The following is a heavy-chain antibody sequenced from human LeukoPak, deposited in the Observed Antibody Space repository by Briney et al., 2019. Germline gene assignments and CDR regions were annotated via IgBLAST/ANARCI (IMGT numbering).Heavy chain of an antibody. V-gene: IGHV3-53*01. CDR2: IYAGGYT. CDR1: GFTVSSNY. D-gene: IGHD2-2*01. J-gene: IGHJ4*02. Sequence: GGSLRLSCAASGFTVSSNYMSWVRQAPGKGLEWVSVIYAGGYTYYADSVKGRFTISRDNAKNSLYLQMNSLRAEDTAVYYCARDRAAAFDYWGQGTLVTVSS. CDR3: ARDRAAAFDY.